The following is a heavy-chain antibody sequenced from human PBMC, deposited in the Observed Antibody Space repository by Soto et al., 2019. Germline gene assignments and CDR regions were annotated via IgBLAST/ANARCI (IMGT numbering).Heavy chain of an antibody. J-gene: IGHJ4*02. CDR1: GFTFSDYY. Sequence: QVQLVESGGGLVKPGGSLRLSCAASGFTFSDYYMSWIRQAPGRGLEWISYVSGSSTYSNYADSVKGRFTISRDNAKNSLYLQMTSLRAEDTAVYYCAREGRTMLSKMGIFKRPFDYWGLGTLVTVSS. CDR2: VSGSSTYS. V-gene: IGHV3-11*06. CDR3: AREGRTMLSKMGIFKRPFDY. D-gene: IGHD3-10*02.